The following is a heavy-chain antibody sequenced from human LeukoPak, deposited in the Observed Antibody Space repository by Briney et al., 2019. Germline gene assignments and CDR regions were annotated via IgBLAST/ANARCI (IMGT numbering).Heavy chain of an antibody. D-gene: IGHD6-19*01. CDR1: GFTFSSYW. V-gene: IGHV3-7*01. Sequence: PGGSLRLSCAASGFTFSSYWMSWVRQAPGKGLEWVANIKQDGSEKYYVDSVKGRFTISRDNAKNSLYLQMNSLRAEDTAVYYCARDLSVAGRTPPDAFDIWGQGTMVTVSS. CDR2: IKQDGSEK. CDR3: ARDLSVAGRTPPDAFDI. J-gene: IGHJ3*02.